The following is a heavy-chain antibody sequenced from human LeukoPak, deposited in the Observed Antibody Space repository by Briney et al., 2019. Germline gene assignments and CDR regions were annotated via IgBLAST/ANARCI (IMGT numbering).Heavy chain of an antibody. D-gene: IGHD2-21*02. J-gene: IGHJ3*02. CDR1: GYTFNSYG. CDR2: ITAYNGDT. V-gene: IGHV1-18*01. Sequence: DSVKVSCKASGYTFNSYGFSWVRQAPGQGLEWMGWITAYNGDTNFAQKFQGRVTMTTDTSTSTAFLELRSLKSDDTAVYYCARGAYCGGDCSSSDSFDIWGQGTMVTVSS. CDR3: ARGAYCGGDCSSSDSFDI.